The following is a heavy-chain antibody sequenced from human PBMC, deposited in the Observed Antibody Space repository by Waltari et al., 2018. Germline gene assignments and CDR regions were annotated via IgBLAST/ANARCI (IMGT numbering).Heavy chain of an antibody. CDR2: SHHSGGT. CDR3: AREMNPRAPYFDL. J-gene: IGHJ4*02. CDR1: GGSISRGSYY. Sequence: QVQLQESGPGLVRPSQTLSLTCTVSGGSISRGSYYWSLIRQHPGKGLEWIEYSHHSGGTRYKPHLESRVSIGVDTSKNQFSLKVSYVTAADTAVYYCAREMNPRAPYFDLWGQGALVTVSS. V-gene: IGHV4-31*03.